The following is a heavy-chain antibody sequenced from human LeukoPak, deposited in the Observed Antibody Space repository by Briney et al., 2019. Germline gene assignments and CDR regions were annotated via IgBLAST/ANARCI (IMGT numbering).Heavy chain of an antibody. V-gene: IGHV4-59*12. CDR3: ARDGYYYGSGSPTRRIGAFDI. Sequence: PSETLSLTCTVSGGSISTYYWSWIRQPPGKGLEWIGYIYYSGSTNYNPSLKGRVTISVDTSKNQFPLKLSSVTAADTAVYYCARDGYYYGSGSPTRRIGAFDIWGQGTMVTVSS. D-gene: IGHD3-10*01. J-gene: IGHJ3*02. CDR1: GGSISTYY. CDR2: IYYSGST.